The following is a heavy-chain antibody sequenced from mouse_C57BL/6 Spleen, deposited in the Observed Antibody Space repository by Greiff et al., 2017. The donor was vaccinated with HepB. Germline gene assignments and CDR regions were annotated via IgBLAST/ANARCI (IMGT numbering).Heavy chain of an antibody. Sequence: QVQQPGAELVKPGASVKLSCKASGYTFTSYWMHWVKQRPGQGLEWIGMIHPNSGSTNYNEKFKSKATLTVDKSSSTAYMQLSSLTSEDSAVYYCAREAYWYFDVWGTGTTVTVSS. J-gene: IGHJ1*03. V-gene: IGHV1-64*01. CDR3: AREAYWYFDV. CDR1: GYTFTSYW. CDR2: IHPNSGST.